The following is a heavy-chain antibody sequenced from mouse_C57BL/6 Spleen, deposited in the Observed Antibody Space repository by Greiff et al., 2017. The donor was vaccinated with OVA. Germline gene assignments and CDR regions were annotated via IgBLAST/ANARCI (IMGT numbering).Heavy chain of an antibody. V-gene: IGHV1-55*01. CDR2: LYPGSGST. Sequence: QVHVKQPGAELVKPGASVKMSCKASGYTFTSYWITWVKQRPGQGLEWIGDLYPGSGSTNYNEKFKSKATLTVDTSSSTAYMQLSSQTSEDSAVYYYARSYGSSPFDYWGQGTTLTVSS. D-gene: IGHD1-1*01. J-gene: IGHJ2*01. CDR1: GYTFTSYW. CDR3: ARSYGSSPFDY.